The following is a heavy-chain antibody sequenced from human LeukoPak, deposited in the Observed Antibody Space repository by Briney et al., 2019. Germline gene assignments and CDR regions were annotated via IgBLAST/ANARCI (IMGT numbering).Heavy chain of an antibody. J-gene: IGHJ6*02. CDR1: GFTFSNAW. V-gene: IGHV3-15*01. D-gene: IGHD6-13*01. CDR3: TTWGSSWSPYYYGMDV. CDR2: IKSKTDGGTT. Sequence: GGSLRLSCAASGFTFSNAWMSWVRQAPGKGLEWVGRIKSKTDGGTTDYAAPVKGRFTISRDDSKNTLYLQMNSLKTEDTAVYYCTTWGSSWSPYYYGMDVWGQGTTVTVSS.